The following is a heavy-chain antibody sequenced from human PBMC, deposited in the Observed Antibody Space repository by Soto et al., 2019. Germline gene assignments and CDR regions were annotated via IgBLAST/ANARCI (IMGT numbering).Heavy chain of an antibody. V-gene: IGHV4-31*03. CDR1: GGSISSGGYY. CDR2: IYHSGYT. J-gene: IGHJ6*02. CDR3: AKWEGLGSDYYYYAMDV. Sequence: SETLSLTCTVSGGSISSGGYYWSWIRQHPGKGLEWIAYIYHSGYTFYNPSLKSRVTMSVDTSKNQFSLKLRSVTAADTAVYYCAKWEGLGSDYYYYAMDVWGQGTTVTVS. D-gene: IGHD1-26*01.